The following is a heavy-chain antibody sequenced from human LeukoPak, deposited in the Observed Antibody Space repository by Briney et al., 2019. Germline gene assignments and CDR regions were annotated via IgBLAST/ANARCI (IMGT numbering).Heavy chain of an antibody. CDR3: PRGRRYCSSGSCYSSWFDP. V-gene: IGHV4-4*07. J-gene: IGHJ5*02. Sequence: SETLSLTCTVSGGSSSRYYRSWIRQPAGKGLEWIGRIYTSGSTHYNPSLKSRITMSVHTSKNQFSLKLNSVTAAVTAVYSCPRGRRYCSSGSCYSSWFDPWGQGTLVTVSS. CDR1: GGSSSRYY. D-gene: IGHD2-15*01. CDR2: IYTSGST.